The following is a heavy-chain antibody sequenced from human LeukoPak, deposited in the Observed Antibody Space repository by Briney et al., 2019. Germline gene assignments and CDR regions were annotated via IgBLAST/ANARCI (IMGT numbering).Heavy chain of an antibody. D-gene: IGHD6-6*01. CDR3: ARTARQCDY. V-gene: IGHV4-59*01. J-gene: IGHJ4*02. CDR2: IYHSGDT. CDR1: GDSIYTSY. Sequence: KASETLSLTCTVSGDSIYTSYWGWIRQPPGKGLEYIGYIYHSGDTNYNPSLKGRVTMSVDASNNQFSLRLSSVTAADTAVCYCARTARQCDYWGQGILVSVSS.